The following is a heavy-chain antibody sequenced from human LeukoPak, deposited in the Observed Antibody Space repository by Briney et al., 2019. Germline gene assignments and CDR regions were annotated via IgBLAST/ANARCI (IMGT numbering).Heavy chain of an antibody. CDR1: GFTFSSYE. J-gene: IGHJ4*02. CDR3: ARYYYGSGSSSYFDY. Sequence: GGSLRLSCAASGFTFSSYEMNWVRQAPGKGLEWVSKISRSGNTIYYADSVKGRFTISRDNAKNSLYLQMNSLRAEDTAVYFCARYYYGSGSSSYFDYWGQGTLVTVSS. V-gene: IGHV3-48*03. CDR2: ISRSGNTI. D-gene: IGHD3-10*01.